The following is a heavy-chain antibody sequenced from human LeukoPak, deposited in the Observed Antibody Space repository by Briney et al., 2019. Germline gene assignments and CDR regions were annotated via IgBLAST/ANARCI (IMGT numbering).Heavy chain of an antibody. CDR1: GGTFSSYA. D-gene: IGHD3-22*01. CDR2: IIPIFGTA. Sequence: SVKVSCKASGGTFSSYAISWVRQAPGQGLEWMGGIIPIFGTANYAQKFQGRVTITADESTSTAYMELSSLRSEDTAVYYCAIPILYYYEGGFDYWGQGTLVTVSS. V-gene: IGHV1-69*13. CDR3: AIPILYYYEGGFDY. J-gene: IGHJ4*02.